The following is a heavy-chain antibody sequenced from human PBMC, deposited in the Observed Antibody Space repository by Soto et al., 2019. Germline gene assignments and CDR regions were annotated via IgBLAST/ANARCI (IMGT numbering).Heavy chain of an antibody. D-gene: IGHD3-16*01. CDR1: GGSFSSYA. J-gene: IGHJ4*02. Sequence: ASVKVSCEACGGSFSSYAISCVRQAPGQGLEWMGGIIPIFGTANYAQKFQGRVTITADESTSTAYMELGSLRSEDTAVYYCARGLSWGAPFDYWGQGTLVTVSS. CDR2: IIPIFGTA. V-gene: IGHV1-69*13. CDR3: ARGLSWGAPFDY.